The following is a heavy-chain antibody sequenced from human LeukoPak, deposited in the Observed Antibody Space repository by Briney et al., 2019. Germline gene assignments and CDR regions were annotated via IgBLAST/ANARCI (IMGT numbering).Heavy chain of an antibody. D-gene: IGHD3-10*01. Sequence: PGGSLRLSCAASGFTFSSYSMNWVRQAPGKGLEWVSYISSSSSTIYYADSVKGRFTISRDNAKNSLYLQMNSLRAEDTAVYYCIRSRSGSCGYFDYWGQGTLVTVSS. CDR3: IRSRSGSCGYFDY. V-gene: IGHV3-48*01. CDR2: ISSSSSTI. CDR1: GFTFSSYS. J-gene: IGHJ4*02.